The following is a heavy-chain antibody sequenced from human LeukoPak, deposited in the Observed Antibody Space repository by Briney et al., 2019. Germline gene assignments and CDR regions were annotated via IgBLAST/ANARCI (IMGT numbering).Heavy chain of an antibody. CDR2: ISSGSSII. CDR3: ARVKMTTVTKNWFDP. D-gene: IGHD4-17*01. V-gene: IGHV3-48*04. Sequence: GGSLRLSCAASGFTFSSYSMNWVRQAPGQGLEWISYISSGSSIIYYANSVKGRFTISRDDAKNSLYLQMNSLRAEDTAVYYCARVKMTTVTKNWFDPWGQGTLVTVSS. J-gene: IGHJ5*02. CDR1: GFTFSSYS.